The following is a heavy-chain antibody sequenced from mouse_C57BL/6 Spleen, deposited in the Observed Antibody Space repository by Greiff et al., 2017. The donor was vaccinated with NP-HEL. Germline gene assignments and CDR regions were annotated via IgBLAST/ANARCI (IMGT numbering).Heavy chain of an antibody. D-gene: IGHD1-1*01. J-gene: IGHJ4*01. CDR1: GFTFSSYA. V-gene: IGHV5-4*01. CDR2: ISDGGSYT. CDR3: ARDRGYGSSFYYAMDY. Sequence: EVKLVESGGGLVKPGGSLTLSCAASGFTFSSYAMSWVRQTPEKRLEWVATISDGGSYTYYPDNVKGRFTISRDNAKHNLYLQMSHLKSEDTAMYYCARDRGYGSSFYYAMDYWGQGTSVTVSS.